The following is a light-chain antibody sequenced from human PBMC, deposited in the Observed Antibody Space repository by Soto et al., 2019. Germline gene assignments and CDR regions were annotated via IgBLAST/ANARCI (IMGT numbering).Light chain of an antibody. V-gene: IGKV1-5*01. CDR2: DAS. CDR1: QSISIW. J-gene: IGKJ1*01. Sequence: DIPMTQSPSTLSASVGDRVTITCRASQSISIWLAWYQQKPGKAPNILIYDASTLVSGVPSRFSGSGSGTEFTLTISSLQPDDFATYYCQQYNNYFSWTFGQGNKVEI. CDR3: QQYNNYFSWT.